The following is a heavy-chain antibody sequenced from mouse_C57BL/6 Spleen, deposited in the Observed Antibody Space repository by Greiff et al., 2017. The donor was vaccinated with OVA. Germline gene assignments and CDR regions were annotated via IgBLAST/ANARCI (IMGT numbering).Heavy chain of an antibody. J-gene: IGHJ4*01. D-gene: IGHD2-3*01. Sequence: EVQLVESGGGFVKPGGSLKLSCAASGFTISDGGMQWGRRAPEGGLEEVAYISSGSSTINYDDTVKGRFTISRDNAKNTLFLQITSLRSEDTAMYYCARRYDGYDVGYAMDYWGQGTSVTVSS. V-gene: IGHV5-17*01. CDR2: ISSGSSTI. CDR3: ARRYDGYDVGYAMDY. CDR1: GFTISDGG.